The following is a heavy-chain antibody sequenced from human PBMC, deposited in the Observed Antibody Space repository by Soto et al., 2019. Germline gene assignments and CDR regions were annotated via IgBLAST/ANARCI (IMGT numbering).Heavy chain of an antibody. J-gene: IGHJ4*02. CDR3: ARSRYSGYDHVDY. CDR2: IYYSGST. CDR1: GGSISSYY. V-gene: IGHV4-59*01. D-gene: IGHD5-12*01. Sequence: QVQLQESGPGLVKPSETLSLTCTVSGGSISSYYWSWIRQPPGKGLEWIGYIYYSGSTHYNPSLKSRVTISVDTSKNQFSLKLSSVTAADTAVYYCARSRYSGYDHVDYWGQGTLVTVSS.